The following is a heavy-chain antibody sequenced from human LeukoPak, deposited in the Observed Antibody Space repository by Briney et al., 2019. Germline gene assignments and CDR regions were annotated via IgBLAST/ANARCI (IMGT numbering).Heavy chain of an antibody. CDR3: AKGGREVRDYYYGMDV. J-gene: IGHJ6*02. CDR1: GFTFSSYA. CDR2: ISGSGGST. Sequence: PGGSLRLSCAASGFTFSSYAMSWVRQAPEKGLEWVSAISGSGGSTYYADSVKGRFTISRDNSKNTLYLQMNSLRAEDTAVYYCAKGGREVRDYYYGMDVWGQGTTVTVSS. V-gene: IGHV3-23*01. D-gene: IGHD2-2*01.